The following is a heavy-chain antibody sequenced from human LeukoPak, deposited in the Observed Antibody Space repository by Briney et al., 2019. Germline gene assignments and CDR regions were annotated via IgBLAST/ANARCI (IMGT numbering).Heavy chain of an antibody. D-gene: IGHD6-19*01. Sequence: TGGSLRLSCAASGFTFSSYWMNWARQAPGKGLEWVAVISYDGSNKYYADSVKGRFTISRDNSKNTLYLQMNSLRAEDTAVYYCAKDSGVAGPFDYWGQGTLVTVSS. CDR2: ISYDGSNK. V-gene: IGHV3-30*18. J-gene: IGHJ4*02. CDR3: AKDSGVAGPFDY. CDR1: GFTFSSYW.